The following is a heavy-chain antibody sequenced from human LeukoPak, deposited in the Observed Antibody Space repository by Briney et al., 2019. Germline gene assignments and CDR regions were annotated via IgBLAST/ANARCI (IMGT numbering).Heavy chain of an antibody. Sequence: WGSLRLSCAASGSTFSMYAMHWVRQAPGKGLEYVSAISSDGSSTYYTNSVKGRFTISRDTSKNTLYLQMGSLRADDMAVYYCARSPRDFWSGYLGYWGQGTLVTVSS. V-gene: IGHV3-64*01. CDR2: ISSDGSST. D-gene: IGHD3-3*01. J-gene: IGHJ4*02. CDR1: GSTFSMYA. CDR3: ARSPRDFWSGYLGY.